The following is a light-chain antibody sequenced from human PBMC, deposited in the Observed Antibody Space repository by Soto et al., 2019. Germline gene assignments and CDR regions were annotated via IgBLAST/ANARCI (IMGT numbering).Light chain of an antibody. J-gene: IGLJ1*01. Sequence: QSVLTQPASVSGSLGQSITLSCTGSGGDIGAYNYVSWYQQHPGKAPKLIIYGVTHRPSGVSSRFSAPKSAYTASLTISALQAEDEADYYCSSFTTTYFYVFGPGTKVTVL. CDR3: SSFTTTYFYV. CDR1: GGDIGAYNY. V-gene: IGLV2-14*01. CDR2: GVT.